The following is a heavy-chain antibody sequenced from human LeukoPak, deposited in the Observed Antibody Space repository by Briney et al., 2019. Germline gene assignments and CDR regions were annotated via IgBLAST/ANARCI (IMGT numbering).Heavy chain of an antibody. V-gene: IGHV3-48*01. Sequence: GGSLRLSCAASGFTLSSYSMNWVRQAPGKGLEWVSYISRRSSTIYYADSVKGRFTISRENAKNSVYLQMNSLRAEDTAVYHCARATWVLPSDDAFDIWGQGTMVTVSS. CDR1: GFTLSSYS. D-gene: IGHD1-26*01. CDR3: ARATWVLPSDDAFDI. J-gene: IGHJ3*02. CDR2: ISRRSSTI.